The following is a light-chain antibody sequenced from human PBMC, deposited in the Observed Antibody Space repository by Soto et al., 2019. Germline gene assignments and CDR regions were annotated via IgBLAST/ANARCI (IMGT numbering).Light chain of an antibody. V-gene: IGKV3-20*01. CDR2: GAS. CDR1: QRVSSSY. J-gene: IGKJ2*01. Sequence: EIVLTQSPGTLSLSPGERATLSCRASQRVSSSYLAWYQQKPGQAPRLLIYGASSRATGIPDRFSGSGSGKAFPLTISRLELEDFAVYFCQRYGSSPPFTFGQGTKVEI. CDR3: QRYGSSPPFT.